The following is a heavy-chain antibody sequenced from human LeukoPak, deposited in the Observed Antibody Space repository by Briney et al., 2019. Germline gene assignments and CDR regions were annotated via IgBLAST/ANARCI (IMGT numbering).Heavy chain of an antibody. J-gene: IGHJ4*02. D-gene: IGHD3-10*01. CDR2: IKQDGSEK. V-gene: IGHV3-7*01. CDR1: GFTFSRYW. CDR3: ARGLGLWFGELSEFDY. Sequence: GGSLRLSCAASGFTFSRYWMHWVRQAPGKGLEWVANIKQDGSEKYYVDSVKGRFTISRDNAKNSLYLQMNSLRAEDTAVYYCARGLGLWFGELSEFDYWGQGTLVTVSS.